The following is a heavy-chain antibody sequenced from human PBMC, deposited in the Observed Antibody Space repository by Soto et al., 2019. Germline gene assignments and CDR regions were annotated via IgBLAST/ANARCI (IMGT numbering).Heavy chain of an antibody. CDR3: ARVYYYGSGDPRWFDP. J-gene: IGHJ5*02. CDR1: GGSISSYY. D-gene: IGHD3-10*01. V-gene: IGHV4-59*01. CDR2: IYYSGST. Sequence: SETLSLTCTVSGGSISSYYWSWIRKPTGKGLEWIGYIYYSGSTNYNPSLKSRVTISVDTSKNQFSLKLSSVTAADTAVYYCARVYYYGSGDPRWFDPWGQGTLVTVSS.